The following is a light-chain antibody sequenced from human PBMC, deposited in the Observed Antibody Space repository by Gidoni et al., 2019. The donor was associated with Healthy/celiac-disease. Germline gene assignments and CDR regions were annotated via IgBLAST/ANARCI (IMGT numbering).Light chain of an antibody. CDR2: EVS. Sequence: QSALTQPPSVSGSPGQSITIACTGTSSDVGGHNYLSWYQQHPGKAHKLMIYEVSNRPSGVSNRFSGSKSGNTASLTISGLQAEDEADYYCSSYTSSSTVVFGGGTKLTVL. CDR3: SSYTSSSTVV. CDR1: SSDVGGHNY. J-gene: IGLJ2*01. V-gene: IGLV2-14*01.